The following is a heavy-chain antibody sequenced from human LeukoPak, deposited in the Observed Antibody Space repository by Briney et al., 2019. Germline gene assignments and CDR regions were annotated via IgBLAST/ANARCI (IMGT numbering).Heavy chain of an antibody. CDR3: ARGQRDDFWSGYSHYYYYYMDV. J-gene: IGHJ6*03. CDR2: IYYSGST. V-gene: IGHV4-39*07. D-gene: IGHD3-3*01. CDR1: GGSISSSSYY. Sequence: PSETLSLTCTVSGGSISSSSYYWGWIRHPPGKGLEWIGSIYYSGSTYYNPSLKSRVTISVDTSKNQFSLKLSSVTAADTAVYYCARGQRDDFWSGYSHYYYYYMDVWGKGTTVTVSS.